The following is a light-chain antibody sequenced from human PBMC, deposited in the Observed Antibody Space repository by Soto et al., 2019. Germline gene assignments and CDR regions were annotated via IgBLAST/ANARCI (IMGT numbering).Light chain of an antibody. CDR3: ATWDDGLSGFV. J-gene: IGLJ1*01. Sequence: QSVLTQAPSVSGTPGQRVTISCSGSSSNIGSNSVYWYQHLTGTAPKLLIYRNNQRPSGVPDRISGSKSDTSASLAISGLRSEDEADYYCATWDDGLSGFVFGTGTKVTVL. CDR1: SSNIGSNS. CDR2: RNN. V-gene: IGLV1-47*01.